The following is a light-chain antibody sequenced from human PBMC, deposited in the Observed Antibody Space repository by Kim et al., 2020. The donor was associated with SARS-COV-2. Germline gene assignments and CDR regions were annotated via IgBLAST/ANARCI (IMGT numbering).Light chain of an antibody. CDR1: KLGDKY. J-gene: IGLJ2*01. V-gene: IGLV3-1*01. CDR2: QDS. CDR3: QAWDSSTGVV. Sequence: SYELTQPPSVSVSPGQTASITCSGDKLGDKYACWYQHKPGQSPVLVIYQDSKRPSGIPERFSGSNSGNTATLTISGTQAMDEADYYCQAWDSSTGVVFGGGTQLTVL.